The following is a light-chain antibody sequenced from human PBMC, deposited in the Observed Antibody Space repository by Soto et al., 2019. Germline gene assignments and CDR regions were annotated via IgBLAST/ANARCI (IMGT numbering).Light chain of an antibody. CDR2: DAS. V-gene: IGKV3-11*01. CDR1: QSVSSY. Sequence: EIVLTQSPATLSLSPGDRATLSCRASQSVSSYLIWYQQKPGQAPRLLMYDASNRASSIPGRFTGSGSGTDFTLTFSSLEPEDFAVYYCQHRSSWPITFGQGTRLEIK. J-gene: IGKJ5*01. CDR3: QHRSSWPIT.